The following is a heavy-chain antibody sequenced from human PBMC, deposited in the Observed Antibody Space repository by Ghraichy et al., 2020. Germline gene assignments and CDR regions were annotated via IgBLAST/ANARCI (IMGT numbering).Heavy chain of an antibody. J-gene: IGHJ3*02. CDR1: GFTFSSYW. CDR2: INSDGSST. Sequence: GESLNISCAASGFTFSSYWMHWVRQAPGKGLVWVSRINSDGSSTSYADSVKGRFTISRDNAKNTLYLQMNSLRAEDTAVYYCARGQYSFSAFDIWGQGTMVTVSS. CDR3: ARGQYSFSAFDI. V-gene: IGHV3-74*01. D-gene: IGHD3-16*02.